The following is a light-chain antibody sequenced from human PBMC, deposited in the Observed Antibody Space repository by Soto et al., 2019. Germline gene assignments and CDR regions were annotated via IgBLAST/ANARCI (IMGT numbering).Light chain of an antibody. J-gene: IGKJ4*01. V-gene: IGKV3-11*01. CDR2: DAS. CDR3: HQLGNGPPGLT. CDR1: QSVSSY. Sequence: EIVLTQSPATLSLSPGERATLSCRASQSVSSYLAWYQQKPGQAPRLLIYDASSRATGIPARFIGSGSGTDFTLTISSIAPEDVAVYYCHQLGNGPPGLTFGGGTKVEIK.